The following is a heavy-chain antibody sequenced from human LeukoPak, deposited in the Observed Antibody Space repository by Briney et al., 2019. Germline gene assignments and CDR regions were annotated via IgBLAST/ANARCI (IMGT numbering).Heavy chain of an antibody. CDR2: ISSSGSTI. CDR1: GFTFSSYE. Sequence: GGSLRLSCVASGFTFSSYEMNWVRQAPGKGLEWVSYISSSGSTIYYADSVKGRFTISRDNAKNSLYLQMNSLRAEDTAVYYCASTTYYYDSSGYSLTDWGQGTLVTVSS. CDR3: ASTTYYYDSSGYSLTD. J-gene: IGHJ4*02. V-gene: IGHV3-48*03. D-gene: IGHD3-22*01.